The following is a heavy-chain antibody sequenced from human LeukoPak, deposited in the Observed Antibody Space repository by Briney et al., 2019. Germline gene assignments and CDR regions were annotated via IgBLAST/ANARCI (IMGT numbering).Heavy chain of an antibody. CDR3: ARGVVVPAATETGYYYYMDV. V-gene: IGHV1-2*02. Sequence: ASVKVSCKASGYTFTGYYMHWVRQAPGQGLEWMGWINPNSGGTNYAQKFQGRVTMTRDTSISTAYMEPSRLRSDDTAVYYCARGVVVPAATETGYYYYMDVWGKGTTVTVSS. J-gene: IGHJ6*03. CDR2: INPNSGGT. D-gene: IGHD2-2*01. CDR1: GYTFTGYY.